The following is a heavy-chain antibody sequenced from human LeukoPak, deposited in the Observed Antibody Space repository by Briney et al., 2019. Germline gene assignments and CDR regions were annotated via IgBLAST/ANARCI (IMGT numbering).Heavy chain of an antibody. Sequence: SETLSLTCTVSGGSISSSSYYWGWIRQPPGKGLEWIGSIYYSGSTYYNPSLKSRVTISVDTSKNQFSLRLSSVTAADTAVYYCACRGGSCCHSSAFDIWGQGTMVTVSS. CDR2: IYYSGST. J-gene: IGHJ3*02. D-gene: IGHD2-15*01. CDR3: ACRGGSCCHSSAFDI. CDR1: GGSISSSSYY. V-gene: IGHV4-39*01.